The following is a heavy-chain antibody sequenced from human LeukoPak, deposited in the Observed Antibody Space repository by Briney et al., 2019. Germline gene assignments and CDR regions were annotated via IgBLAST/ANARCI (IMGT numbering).Heavy chain of an antibody. V-gene: IGHV1-46*01. D-gene: IGHD6-13*01. J-gene: IGHJ5*02. Sequence: ASVTVSCTASGYTFTSYYMHWVRQAPGQGLEWMGIINPSGGSTSYAQKFQGRVSMTRDTSTSTVYMELSSLRSEDTAVYYCAREAGIAAAGPDPPDNWFDPWGQGTLVTVSS. CDR2: INPSGGST. CDR3: AREAGIAAAGPDPPDNWFDP. CDR1: GYTFTSYY.